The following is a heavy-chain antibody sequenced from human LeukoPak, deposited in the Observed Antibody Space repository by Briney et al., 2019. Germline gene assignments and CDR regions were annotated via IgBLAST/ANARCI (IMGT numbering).Heavy chain of an antibody. Sequence: GGSLRLSCAASGFTFSSYSMNWVRQAPGKGLEWVSSISSSSSYIYYADSVKGRFTISRDNAKNSLYLQMNSLRAEDTAVYYCARDLGDFWSGYPEGCFDYWGQGTLVTVSS. V-gene: IGHV3-21*01. J-gene: IGHJ4*02. CDR3: ARDLGDFWSGYPEGCFDY. CDR2: ISSSSSYI. CDR1: GFTFSSYS. D-gene: IGHD3-3*01.